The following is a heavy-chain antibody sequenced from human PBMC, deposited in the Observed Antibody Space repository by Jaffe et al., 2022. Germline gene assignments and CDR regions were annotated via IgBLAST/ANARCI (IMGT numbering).Heavy chain of an antibody. Sequence: EVQLVESGGGLVQPGGSLRLSCVASGFTFSSYKMIWVRQAPGKGLEWLSYIDSSSSDIYYADSAKGRFTISRDNAENTLYLQMNSLRAEDTAVYFCARRSYSASGSSPFRLDYWGQGTLVTVSS. J-gene: IGHJ4*02. CDR3: ARRSYSASGSSPFRLDY. CDR2: IDSSSSDI. V-gene: IGHV3-48*01. D-gene: IGHD2-15*01. CDR1: GFTFSSYK.